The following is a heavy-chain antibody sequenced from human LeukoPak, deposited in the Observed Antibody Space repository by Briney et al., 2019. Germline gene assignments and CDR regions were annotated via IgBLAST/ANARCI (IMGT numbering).Heavy chain of an antibody. CDR2: IYTSGST. J-gene: IGHJ6*03. D-gene: IGHD1-26*01. CDR1: GGSISSYY. Sequence: SETLSLTCTVSGGSISSYYWSWIRQPAGKGLEWIGRIYTSGSTNYNPSLKSRVTMSVDTSKNQFSLKLSSVTAADTAVYYCARVTGSYFYYYYMDVWGKGTTVTVSS. CDR3: ARVTGSYFYYYYMDV. V-gene: IGHV4-4*07.